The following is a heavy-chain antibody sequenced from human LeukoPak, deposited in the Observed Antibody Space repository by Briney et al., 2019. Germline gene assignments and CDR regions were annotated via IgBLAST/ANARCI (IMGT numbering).Heavy chain of an antibody. D-gene: IGHD1-26*01. J-gene: IGHJ4*02. CDR3: AKDRSIGTYYTFNH. CDR1: GFTFSSYW. CDR2: IKSDGST. V-gene: IGHV3-74*01. Sequence: GGSLRLSCAASGFTFSSYWMHWVRHTPGKGLVWVSRIKSDGSTIYADSVKGRFTISRDNAKNTLYLQMSSLAAADTAVYYCAKDRSIGTYYTFNHWGQGTLVTVSS.